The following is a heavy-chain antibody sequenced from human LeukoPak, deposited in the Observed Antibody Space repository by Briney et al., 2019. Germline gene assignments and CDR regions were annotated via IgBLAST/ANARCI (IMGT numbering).Heavy chain of an antibody. D-gene: IGHD2-15*01. V-gene: IGHV1-2*02. Sequence: ASVKVSCKASGYTFTGYYMHWVRQAPGQGLEWMGWINPNSGGTNYAQKFQGRVTMTRDTSISTAYMELSRLRSGDTAVYYCARQSCSGGSCYSGWFDPWGQGTLVTVSS. J-gene: IGHJ5*02. CDR1: GYTFTGYY. CDR3: ARQSCSGGSCYSGWFDP. CDR2: INPNSGGT.